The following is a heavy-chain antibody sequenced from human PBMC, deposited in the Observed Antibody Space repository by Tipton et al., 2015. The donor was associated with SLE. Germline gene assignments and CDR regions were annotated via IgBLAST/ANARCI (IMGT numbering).Heavy chain of an antibody. Sequence: TLSLTCAVYGGSFSGYYWSWIRQPPGKGLEWIGEINHRGSTNYNPSLKSRVTISVDTSKNQFSLKLSSVTAADTAVYYCARAPAVFWSGYYEDYFDYWGQGTLVTVSS. CDR2: INHRGST. D-gene: IGHD3-3*01. V-gene: IGHV4-34*01. CDR3: ARAPAVFWSGYYEDYFDY. CDR1: GGSFSGYY. J-gene: IGHJ4*02.